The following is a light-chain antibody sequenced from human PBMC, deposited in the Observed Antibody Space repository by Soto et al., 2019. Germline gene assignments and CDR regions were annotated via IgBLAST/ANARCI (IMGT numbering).Light chain of an antibody. V-gene: IGLV2-8*01. Sequence: QSVRTQPPSASGAPGQSVTISCTGTKNDIGVYDFVSWYQHHPGKAPRLIIYEGVQRPSEVPDRFSGSKSGNTAYLTISGLQVEDEAEYFCLSCTPTSTRVFGPGTKVTVL. CDR2: EGV. J-gene: IGLJ1*01. CDR3: LSCTPTSTRV. CDR1: KNDIGVYDF.